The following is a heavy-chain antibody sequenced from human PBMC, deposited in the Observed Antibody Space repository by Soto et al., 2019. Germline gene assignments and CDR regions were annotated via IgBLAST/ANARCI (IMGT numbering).Heavy chain of an antibody. CDR1: GFTFSSYA. Sequence: QVQLVESGGGVVQPGRSLRLSCAASGFTFSSYAMHWVRQAPGKGLEGVAVISYDGSNKYYADSVKGRLPISRDNSKDTLYLQMNSLRAEDTAVYYCARDEQLALDYWGQGTLVTVSS. CDR3: ARDEQLALDY. D-gene: IGHD6-6*01. V-gene: IGHV3-30-3*01. CDR2: ISYDGSNK. J-gene: IGHJ4*02.